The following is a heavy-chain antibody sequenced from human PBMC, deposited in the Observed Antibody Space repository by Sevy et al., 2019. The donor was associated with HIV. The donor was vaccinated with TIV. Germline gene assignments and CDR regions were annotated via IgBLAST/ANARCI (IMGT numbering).Heavy chain of an antibody. CDR3: ARPYYYGSGYYGLDV. V-gene: IGHV3-48*01. J-gene: IGHJ6*02. CDR1: GFTFSSFS. Sequence: GGSLRLSCAASGFTFSSFSMNWVRQAPGKGPEWISYISTRSSAIYYADSMKGRFTISRDNSKNSLYLQMNSLRADDTAVYYCARPYYYGSGYYGLDVWGQGTTVTVSS. D-gene: IGHD3-10*01. CDR2: ISTRSSAI.